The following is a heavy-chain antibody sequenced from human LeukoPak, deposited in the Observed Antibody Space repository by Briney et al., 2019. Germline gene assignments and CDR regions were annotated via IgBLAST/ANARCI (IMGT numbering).Heavy chain of an antibody. D-gene: IGHD2-2*01. CDR3: ARDPRYQLLGDAFDI. J-gene: IGHJ3*02. Sequence: GSLRLSCAASGFTFSSYWMHWVRQAPGKGLVWVSRINSDGNSTRYADSVKGRFTISRDNAKNTLYLQMNSLRAEDTAVYYCARDPRYQLLGDAFDIWGQGTMVTVSS. V-gene: IGHV3-74*01. CDR1: GFTFSSYW. CDR2: INSDGNST.